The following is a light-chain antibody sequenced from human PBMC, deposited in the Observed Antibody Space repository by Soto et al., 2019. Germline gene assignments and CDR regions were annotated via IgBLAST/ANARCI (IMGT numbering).Light chain of an antibody. CDR3: SSFAGSNNFV. CDR1: SSDVGTYNY. Sequence: QSALTQPASVSGSPGQSITISCTGTSSDVGTYNYVSWYQLHPGEAPKLIIYEVTNRPSGVSDRFPGSKSGNTASLTVSGLQAEDEADYFCSSFAGSNNFVFGTGTKVTVL. V-gene: IGLV2-8*01. CDR2: EVT. J-gene: IGLJ1*01.